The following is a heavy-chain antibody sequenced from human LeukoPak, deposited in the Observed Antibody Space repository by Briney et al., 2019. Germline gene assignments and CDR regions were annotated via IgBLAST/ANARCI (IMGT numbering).Heavy chain of an antibody. D-gene: IGHD2-2*01. V-gene: IGHV1-69*05. CDR2: IIPIFGTA. CDR3: ARARLGYCSSTSCYWGYYYYYMDV. J-gene: IGHJ6*03. Sequence: SVKVSCKASGGTFSSYAISWVRQAPGQGLEWMGGIIPIFGTANYAQKFQGRVTITTDESTSTAYMELSSLRSEDTAVYYCARARLGYCSSTSCYWGYYYYYMDVWGKGTTVTVSS. CDR1: GGTFSSYA.